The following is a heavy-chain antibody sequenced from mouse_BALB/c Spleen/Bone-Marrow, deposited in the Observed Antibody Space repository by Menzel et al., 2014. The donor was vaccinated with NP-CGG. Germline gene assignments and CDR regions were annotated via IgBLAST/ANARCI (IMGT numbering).Heavy chain of an antibody. J-gene: IGHJ2*01. CDR3: AREGGADAGGDD. D-gene: IGHD1-1*02. CDR1: GFTFSSFG. CDR2: ISSGSSTF. V-gene: IGHV5-17*02. Sequence: EVKLEESGGGLVQPGGSRKLSCAASGFTFSSFGMHWVRPAPETGLEWVAYISSGSSTFYYADKVKGRFTVSRDNPKNTLFLQMTGLRSEDTAMYYGAREGGADAGGDDWGQGTTLTVSS.